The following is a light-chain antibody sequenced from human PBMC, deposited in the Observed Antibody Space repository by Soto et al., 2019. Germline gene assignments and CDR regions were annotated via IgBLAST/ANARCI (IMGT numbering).Light chain of an antibody. Sequence: EIVLTQSPGTLSLSPGERATLSCRASQSLGSGYLAWYQQRPGQAPRLLIYGASSRATGIPDRFSGSGSGTDFTLTISRLEPEDFAVYLCQQYDNSPPRTFGQGTKVEIK. CDR3: QQYDNSPPRT. J-gene: IGKJ1*01. CDR1: QSLGSGY. V-gene: IGKV3-20*01. CDR2: GAS.